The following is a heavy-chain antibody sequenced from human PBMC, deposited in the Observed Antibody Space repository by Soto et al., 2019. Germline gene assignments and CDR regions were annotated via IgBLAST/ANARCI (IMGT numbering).Heavy chain of an antibody. CDR2: VYYNGDT. CDR3: ARGHGHGGSAFDF. Sequence: QVQLQESGPGLVKPSETLSLTCTVSGGSTHSYYWAWIRQPPGKGLEWMGYVYYNGDTNYNPSLKSLDTISANASNNQFSLKLTSVTPAETAVYYCARGHGHGGSAFDFWGQGTLVTVSS. CDR1: GGSTHSYY. D-gene: IGHD2-15*01. J-gene: IGHJ4*02. V-gene: IGHV4-59*01.